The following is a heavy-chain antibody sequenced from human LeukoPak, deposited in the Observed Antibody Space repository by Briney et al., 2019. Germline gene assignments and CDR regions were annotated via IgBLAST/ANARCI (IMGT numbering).Heavy chain of an antibody. V-gene: IGHV3-53*01. Sequence: GGSLRLSCAASGFTVSSNYMSWVRQAPGKGLEWVSVIYSGGSTYYADSVKGRFTISRDNSKNTLYLQMNSLRAEDTAVYYCAKDRGGAAAGLFDYWGQGTLVTVSS. D-gene: IGHD6-13*01. J-gene: IGHJ4*02. CDR2: IYSGGST. CDR3: AKDRGGAAAGLFDY. CDR1: GFTVSSNY.